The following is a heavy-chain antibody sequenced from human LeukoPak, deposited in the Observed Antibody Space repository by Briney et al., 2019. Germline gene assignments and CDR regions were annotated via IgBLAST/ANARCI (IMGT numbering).Heavy chain of an antibody. Sequence: GGSLRFSCAASGFTVSSTHIVWVRQAPGKGLEWVSVTYTGGNSYYTDSVKGRFIISRDISKNTLYLQMNSLRAEDSALYYCARGGRGSAAVVAPRAFDIWGQGTMVTVSS. CDR1: GFTVSSTH. J-gene: IGHJ3*02. CDR2: TYTGGNS. V-gene: IGHV3-53*01. CDR3: ARGGRGSAAVVAPRAFDI. D-gene: IGHD3-22*01.